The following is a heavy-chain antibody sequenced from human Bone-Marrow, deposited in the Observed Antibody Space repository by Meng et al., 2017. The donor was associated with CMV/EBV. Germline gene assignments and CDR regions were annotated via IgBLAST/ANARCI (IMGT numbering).Heavy chain of an antibody. V-gene: IGHV3-23*01. CDR1: GFTFSSYA. D-gene: IGHD2-21*01. Sequence: GESLKISCAASGFTFSSYAMSWVRQAPGKGLEWVSAISGSGGSTYYADSVKGRFTISRDNSKNTLYLQINSLRAEDTAVYFCAKDLSYCGGDCYSGYFDYWGQGTLVTVSS. CDR3: AKDLSYCGGDCYSGYFDY. J-gene: IGHJ4*02. CDR2: ISGSGGST.